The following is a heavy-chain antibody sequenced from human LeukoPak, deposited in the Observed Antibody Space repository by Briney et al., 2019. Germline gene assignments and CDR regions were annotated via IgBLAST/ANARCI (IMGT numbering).Heavy chain of an antibody. CDR2: IYYSGST. V-gene: IGHV4-39*01. Sequence: SETLSLTCTVSGGSISSSSYYWSWIRQPPGKGLEWIGSIYYSGSTYYNPSLKSRVTISVDTSKNQFSLKLSSVTAADTAVYYCARIEMATSFDYWGQGTLVTVSS. D-gene: IGHD5-24*01. J-gene: IGHJ4*02. CDR1: GGSISSSSYY. CDR3: ARIEMATSFDY.